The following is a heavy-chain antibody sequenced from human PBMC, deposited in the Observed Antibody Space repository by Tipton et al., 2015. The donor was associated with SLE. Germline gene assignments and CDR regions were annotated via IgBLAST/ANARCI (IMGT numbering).Heavy chain of an antibody. CDR1: GYSVSSGEY. CDR3: ARGGLGYSYYYYMDV. J-gene: IGHJ6*03. D-gene: IGHD5-18*01. V-gene: IGHV4-38-2*02. CDR2: IHHSVTTST. Sequence: TLSLTCTVSGYSVSSGEYWGWIRQPPGMGLEWIGNIHHSVTTSTYYNPSLKSRVTISVDTSKNQFSLKLSSVTAADTAVYYCARGGLGYSYYYYMDVWGKGTTVTVSS.